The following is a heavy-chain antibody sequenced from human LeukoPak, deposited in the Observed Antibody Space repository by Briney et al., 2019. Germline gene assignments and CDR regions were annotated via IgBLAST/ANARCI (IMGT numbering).Heavy chain of an antibody. J-gene: IGHJ6*02. CDR2: ISVRAGTI. CDR3: AKDFPHYYEVPHGMDV. D-gene: IGHD3-22*01. Sequence: GGSPRLSCAASGFVFGQYEMNWVRQAPGKGLEWIAYISVRAGTIYYGDSAEGRFTISRDDAKNSLYLQMNGLRVEDTAIYYCAKDFPHYYEVPHGMDVWGQGTTVTV. V-gene: IGHV3-48*03. CDR1: GFVFGQYE.